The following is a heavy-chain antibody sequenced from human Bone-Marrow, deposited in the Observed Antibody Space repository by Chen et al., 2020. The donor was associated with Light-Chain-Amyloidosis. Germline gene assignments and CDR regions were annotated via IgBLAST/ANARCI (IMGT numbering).Heavy chain of an antibody. D-gene: IGHD5-18*01. J-gene: IGHJ4*02. CDR3: ARDLKVRGYNYGYYTPGIDI. CDR1: GFALSGHS. V-gene: IGHV3-21*02. Sequence: EVELVESGGGLVKPGGSLRLSCTASGFALSGHSMNWVRQAPGKGLEWLSSISGGSDYRFCADSVKGRFSISRDNAHNSLFLQMNSLTVEDTAVYYCARDLKVRGYNYGYYTPGIDIWGQGTLVAVSA. CDR2: ISGGSDYR.